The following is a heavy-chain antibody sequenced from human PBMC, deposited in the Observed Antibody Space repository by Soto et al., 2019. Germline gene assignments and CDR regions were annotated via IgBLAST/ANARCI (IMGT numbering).Heavy chain of an antibody. V-gene: IGHV3-74*01. CDR2: IDSDGSST. CDR1: GFTFGSYW. CDR3: ARGRAYGMDV. Sequence: EVQLVESGGGLVQPGGSLRVSCAASGFTFGSYWMNWVRQAPGKGLVWVSRIDSDGSSTTYADSVKGRFTTSRDNAKNTLYLKMSSLRVEDTAVYYCARGRAYGMDVWGQGTTVTVSS. J-gene: IGHJ6*02.